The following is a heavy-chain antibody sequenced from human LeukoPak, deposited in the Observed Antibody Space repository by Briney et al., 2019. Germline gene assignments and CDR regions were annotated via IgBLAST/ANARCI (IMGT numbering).Heavy chain of an antibody. CDR3: ARGRWLQLPDY. D-gene: IGHD5-24*01. Sequence: SETLSLTCAVSGGSMSSYFWSWIRQPPGKGLEWIGYIYYSGSADYNPSLKSRVTISVDTSKNQFSLKLSSVTAADTAVYYCARGRWLQLPDYWGQGTLVTVSS. V-gene: IGHV4-59*01. J-gene: IGHJ4*02. CDR2: IYYSGSA. CDR1: GGSMSSYF.